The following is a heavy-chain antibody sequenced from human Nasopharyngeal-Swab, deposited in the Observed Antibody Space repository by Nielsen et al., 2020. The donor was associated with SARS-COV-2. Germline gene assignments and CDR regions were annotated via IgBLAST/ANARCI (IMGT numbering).Heavy chain of an antibody. Sequence: SVKVSCKASGGTFSSYAISWVRQAPGQGLEWMGGIIPIFGTANYAQKFQGRVTITADESTSTAYMELSSLRSEDTAVYYCVCGSGSYYNLYYWGQGTLVTVSS. CDR2: IIPIFGTA. D-gene: IGHD3-10*01. CDR1: GGTFSSYA. V-gene: IGHV1-69*13. CDR3: VCGSGSYYNLYY. J-gene: IGHJ4*02.